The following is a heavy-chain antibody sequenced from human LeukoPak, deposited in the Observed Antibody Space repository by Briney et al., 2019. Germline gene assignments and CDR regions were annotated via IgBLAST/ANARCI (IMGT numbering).Heavy chain of an antibody. J-gene: IGHJ4*02. V-gene: IGHV1-8*01. Sequence: ASVKVSCKASGYTFTGYDINWVRQATGQGLEWMGWMNPNSGNTGYAQKFQGRVTMTRNTSISTAYMELSSLRSEDTAVYYCARGGAYDYVWGSYHYFDYWGQGTLVTVSS. CDR1: GYTFTGYD. CDR2: MNPNSGNT. CDR3: ARGGAYDYVWGSYHYFDY. D-gene: IGHD3-16*02.